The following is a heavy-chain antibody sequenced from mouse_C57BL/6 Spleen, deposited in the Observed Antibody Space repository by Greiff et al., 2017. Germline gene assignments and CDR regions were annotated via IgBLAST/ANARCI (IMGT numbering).Heavy chain of an antibody. CDR2: IYPGSGST. V-gene: IGHV1-55*01. CDR3: ATDYYGSSFSFDY. CDR1: GYTFTSYW. D-gene: IGHD1-1*01. Sequence: VKLQQPGAELVKPGASVKMSCKASGYTFTSYWITWVKQRPGQGLEWIGDIYPGSGSTNYNEKFKSKATLTVDTSSSTAYMQLSSLTSEDSAVYDSATDYYGSSFSFDYWGQGTTLTVSS. J-gene: IGHJ2*01.